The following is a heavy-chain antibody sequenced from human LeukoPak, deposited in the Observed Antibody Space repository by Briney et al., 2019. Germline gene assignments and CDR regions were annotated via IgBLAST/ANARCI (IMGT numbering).Heavy chain of an antibody. CDR3: AKDNRYYDFWSGYFDY. V-gene: IGHV3-9*01. CDR1: GFTFDDYA. D-gene: IGHD3-3*01. Sequence: GRSLRLSCAASGFTFDDYAMHWVRQAPGKGLEWVSGISWNSGSIGYADSVKGRFTISRDNAKNSLYLQMNSLRAEDTALYYCAKDNRYYDFWSGYFDYWGQGTLVTVSS. J-gene: IGHJ4*02. CDR2: ISWNSGSI.